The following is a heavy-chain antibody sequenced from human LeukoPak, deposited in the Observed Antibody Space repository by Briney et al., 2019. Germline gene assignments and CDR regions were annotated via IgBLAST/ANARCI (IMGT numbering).Heavy chain of an antibody. V-gene: IGHV5-51*01. CDR3: ARPNYYDSSGYYLGAFDI. J-gene: IGHJ3*02. CDR1: EYSFTNHW. CDR2: IYPGDSGA. D-gene: IGHD3-22*01. Sequence: GESLKISCKDSEYSFTNHWIAWVRQMPGKGLEWMGIIYPGDSGARYSPSFQGQVTISADKSISTAYLQWSSLKASDTAMYYCARPNYYDSSGYYLGAFDIWGQGTMVTVSS.